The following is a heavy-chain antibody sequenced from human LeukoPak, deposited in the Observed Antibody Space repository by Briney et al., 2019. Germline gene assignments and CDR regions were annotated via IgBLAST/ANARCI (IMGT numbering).Heavy chain of an antibody. CDR1: GFTSSDYN. CDR2: ISRSSYYI. V-gene: IGHV3-21*04. D-gene: IGHD2-15*01. CDR3: AKMVEGYFDY. Sequence: GGSLRLSCAASGFTSSDYNMNWVRQAPGKGLEWVSSISRSSYYIYYTDSVKGRFTISRDNSKNTLYLQMNSLRAEDTALYYCAKMVEGYFDYWGQGTLVTVSS. J-gene: IGHJ4*02.